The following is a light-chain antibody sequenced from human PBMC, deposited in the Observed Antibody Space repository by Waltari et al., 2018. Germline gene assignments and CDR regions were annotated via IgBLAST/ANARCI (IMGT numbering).Light chain of an antibody. Sequence: QSALTQPPPVSGSPGQSITISCTGTSSDVGGYNYCSWYQQHPGKAPKLLIYDVTDRPSGVSSRFSGSKSGNTASLTISGLQAEDEADYYCSSYTSSSSFSISSSVLFGGGTKVTVL. CDR3: SSYTSSSSFSISSSVL. J-gene: IGLJ2*01. CDR1: SSDVGGYNY. CDR2: DVT. V-gene: IGLV2-14*03.